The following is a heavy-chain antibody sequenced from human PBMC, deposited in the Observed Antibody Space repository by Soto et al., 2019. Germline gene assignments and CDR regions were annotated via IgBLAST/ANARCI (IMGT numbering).Heavy chain of an antibody. CDR1: GCTFSSYS. V-gene: IGHV3-21*01. CDR2: ISSSSSYI. J-gene: IGHJ5*02. CDR3: ARDSTESSSWYLTYSPDWFDP. D-gene: IGHD6-13*01. Sequence: VGPLRLSCAASGCTFSSYSMHWVRQAPGKGLEWDSSISSSSSYIYYADSVKGRFTTSRDNAKNSLYLQMNSLRAEDTAVYYCARDSTESSSWYLTYSPDWFDPWGQGTLVTVSS.